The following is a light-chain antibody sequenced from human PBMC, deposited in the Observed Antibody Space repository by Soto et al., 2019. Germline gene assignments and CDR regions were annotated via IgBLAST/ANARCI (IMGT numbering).Light chain of an antibody. CDR3: QQYGSSPRT. CDR1: QRVSSSH. V-gene: IGKV3-20*01. Sequence: EIVLTQSPGTLSLSPGERATLSCRASQRVSSSHLAWYQQKPGQAPRLLISGASSRATGIPDRFTGSGSGTDFTLTISRLEPEDFAVDYCQQYGSSPRTFGQGTKVESK. CDR2: GAS. J-gene: IGKJ1*01.